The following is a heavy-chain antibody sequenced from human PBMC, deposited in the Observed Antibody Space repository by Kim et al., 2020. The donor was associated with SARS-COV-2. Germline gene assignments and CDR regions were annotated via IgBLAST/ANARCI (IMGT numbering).Heavy chain of an antibody. CDR2: IWYDGSNK. Sequence: GGSLRLSCAASGFTFSSYGMHWVRQAPGKGLEWVAVIWYDGSNKYYADPVKGRFTISRDNSKNTLYLQMNSLRAEDTAVYYCARAPGQWLGDYYFDYWGQGTLVTVSS. J-gene: IGHJ4*02. CDR3: ARAPGQWLGDYYFDY. V-gene: IGHV3-33*01. D-gene: IGHD6-19*01. CDR1: GFTFSSYG.